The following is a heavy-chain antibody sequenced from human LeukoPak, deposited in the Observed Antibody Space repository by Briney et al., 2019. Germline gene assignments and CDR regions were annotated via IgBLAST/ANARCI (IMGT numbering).Heavy chain of an antibody. CDR3: ARAPPYSGYDPPFEY. Sequence: ASVKVSCKASGYTFTSYGISWVRQAPGQGLEWMGWMNPNSGNTVYAQKFQGRVAMTRNTSINTAYMELSSLRFDDTAVYYCARAPPYSGYDPPFEYWGQGTLVTVSS. J-gene: IGHJ4*02. D-gene: IGHD5-12*01. V-gene: IGHV1-8*02. CDR2: MNPNSGNT. CDR1: GYTFTSYG.